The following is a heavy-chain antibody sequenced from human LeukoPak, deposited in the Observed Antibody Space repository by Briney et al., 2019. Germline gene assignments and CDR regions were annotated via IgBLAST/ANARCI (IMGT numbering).Heavy chain of an antibody. Sequence: SETLSLTCTVSGYSISSGFYWGWIRQPPGKGLEWIGSIYHSGSTYYNPSLKSRVTISVDTSKNQFSLKLSSVTAADTAVYYCARGGGYSGYDYIGYWGQGTLVTVSS. CDR3: ARGGGYSGYDYIGY. CDR2: IYHSGST. CDR1: GYSISSGFY. V-gene: IGHV4-38-2*02. J-gene: IGHJ4*02. D-gene: IGHD5-12*01.